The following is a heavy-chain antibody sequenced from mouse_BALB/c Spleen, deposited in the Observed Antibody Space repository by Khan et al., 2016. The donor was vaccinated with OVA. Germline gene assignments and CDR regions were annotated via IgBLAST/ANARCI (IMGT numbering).Heavy chain of an antibody. CDR3: QRREKYGYDPSWFAY. CDR2: IDPSDSET. Sequence: VQLQQSGAELVRPGASVKLSCKASGYTFTSYWMNWVKQRPGHGLEWIGRIDPSDSETHYHHMFKDKATLTVDKSSSTAYMQLSSRTYEDSEVYTYQRREKYGYDPSWFAYWGQGTLVTVSA. CDR1: GYTFTSYW. J-gene: IGHJ3*01. V-gene: IGHV1-61*01. D-gene: IGHD2-2*01.